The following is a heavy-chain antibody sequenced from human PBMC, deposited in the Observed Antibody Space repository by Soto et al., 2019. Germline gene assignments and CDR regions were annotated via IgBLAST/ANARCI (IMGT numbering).Heavy chain of an antibody. V-gene: IGHV3-48*02. D-gene: IGHD6-6*01. Sequence: EVQLVESGGGLVQPGGSLRLSCAASGFMFSSYSMNWVRQAPGKGLEWVAYISTSSDTLHYADSVMGRFTISRDNAKNSLFLQMNSLRDEDTALYYCARDKVDIAARFDYWGQGTLVTVSS. CDR2: ISTSSDTL. CDR1: GFMFSSYS. CDR3: ARDKVDIAARFDY. J-gene: IGHJ4*02.